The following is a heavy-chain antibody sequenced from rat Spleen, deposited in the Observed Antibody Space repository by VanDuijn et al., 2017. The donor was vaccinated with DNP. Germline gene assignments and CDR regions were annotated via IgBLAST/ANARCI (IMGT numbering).Heavy chain of an antibody. CDR3: ARGLNYGGYMYSWYFDF. J-gene: IGHJ1*01. Sequence: EVQLQESGPGLVKPSQSLSLTCSVTGHSITSNYWGWIRQFPGNKMEWMGYISYSGSTSYNPSLKSRVTITRDTSKNQFFLQLNSVTTEDTATYYCARGLNYGGYMYSWYFDFWGPGTMVTVSS. CDR2: ISYSGST. D-gene: IGHD1-11*01. CDR1: GHSITSNY. V-gene: IGHV3-1*01.